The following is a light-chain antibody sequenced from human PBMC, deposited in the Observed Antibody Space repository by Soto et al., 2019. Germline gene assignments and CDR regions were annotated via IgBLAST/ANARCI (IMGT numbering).Light chain of an antibody. Sequence: QSVLTQPPSVSGSPGQSVTISCTGTSSDVGAYDRVSWYQQPPGTAPRVIIYDVSNRPSGVPDRFSGSKSGNTASLTISGLLPEDEAEYYCCSVTTWTTVVFGGGTKLTVL. J-gene: IGLJ2*01. CDR2: DVS. V-gene: IGLV2-18*02. CDR1: SSDVGAYDR. CDR3: CSVTTWTTVV.